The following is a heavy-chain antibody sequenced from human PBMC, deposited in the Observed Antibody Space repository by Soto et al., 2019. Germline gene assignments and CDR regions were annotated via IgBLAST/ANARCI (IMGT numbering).Heavy chain of an antibody. D-gene: IGHD4-17*01. V-gene: IGHV1-2*04. CDR2: INPNSGGT. J-gene: IGHJ6*03. CDR1: GYTFTGYY. CDR3: ARGRPRDYGDYVSYYYYYMDV. Sequence: GASVKVSCKASGYTFTGYYMHWVRQAPGQGLKWIGWINPNSGGTNYAQKFQGWVTMTRDTSISTAYMELSRLRSDDTAVYYCARGRPRDYGDYVSYYYYYMDVWGKGTTVTVSS.